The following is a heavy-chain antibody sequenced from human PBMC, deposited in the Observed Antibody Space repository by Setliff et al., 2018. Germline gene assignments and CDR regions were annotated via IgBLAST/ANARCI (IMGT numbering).Heavy chain of an antibody. D-gene: IGHD3-10*01. J-gene: IGHJ6*03. Sequence: PSETLSLTCAVSGYSISNGFYWGWIRQSPVKGLEWIGSLFDGGSAYYSPSLQSRASISLDASKNQFALKLTSATAADTAVYYCARDNRARHYMDVWGKGTTVTVSS. CDR1: GYSISNGFY. CDR2: LFDGGSA. V-gene: IGHV4-38-2*02. CDR3: ARDNRARHYMDV.